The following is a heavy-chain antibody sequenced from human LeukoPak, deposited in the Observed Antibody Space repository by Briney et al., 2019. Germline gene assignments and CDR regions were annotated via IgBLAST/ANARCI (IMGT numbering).Heavy chain of an antibody. J-gene: IGHJ6*02. CDR1: GFTFGDYA. CDR3: TRAGWENYYGMDV. V-gene: IGHV3-49*03. CDR2: IRSKAYGGTR. D-gene: IGHD1-26*01. Sequence: GGSLRLSCTASGFTFGDYAMSWFRQAPGKGLEWVGFIRSKAYGGTREYAASVKGRFTISRDDSKSIAYLQMNSLKTEDTAVYYCTRAGWENYYGMDVWGQGTTVTVSS.